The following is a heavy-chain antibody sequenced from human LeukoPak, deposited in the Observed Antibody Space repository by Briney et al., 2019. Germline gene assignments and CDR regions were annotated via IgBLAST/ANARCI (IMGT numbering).Heavy chain of an antibody. CDR2: IYYSGTT. V-gene: IGHV4-59*08. D-gene: IGHD2-8*01. Sequence: SETLSLTCTVSGGSISGYYWSWIRQPPGKGLEWIGYIYYSGTTNYDPSLKSRVTISVDTSKNQFSLKLSSVTAADTAVYYCAKMVREFYTISYYFDYWGQGTLVTVSS. J-gene: IGHJ4*02. CDR3: AKMVREFYTISYYFDY. CDR1: GGSISGYY.